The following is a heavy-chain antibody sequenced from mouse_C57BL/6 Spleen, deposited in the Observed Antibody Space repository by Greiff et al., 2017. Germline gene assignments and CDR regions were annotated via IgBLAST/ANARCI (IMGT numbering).Heavy chain of an antibody. CDR2: ISSGSSTI. J-gene: IGHJ4*01. V-gene: IGHV5-17*01. D-gene: IGHD4-1*01. CDR1: GFTFSDYG. CDR3: ARLGRDAMDY. Sequence: DVHLVESGGGLVKPGGSLKLSCAASGFTFSDYGMHWVRQAPEKGLEWVAYISSGSSTIYYADTVKGRFTISRDNAKNTLFLQMTSLRSEDTAMYYCARLGRDAMDYWGQGTSVTVSS.